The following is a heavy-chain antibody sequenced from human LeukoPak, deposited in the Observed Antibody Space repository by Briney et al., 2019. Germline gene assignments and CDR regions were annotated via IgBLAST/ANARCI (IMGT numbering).Heavy chain of an antibody. D-gene: IGHD6-19*01. J-gene: IGHJ6*03. CDR1: GYSFTSYW. V-gene: IGHV5-51*01. Sequence: RGESLKISCQVSGYSFTSYWIGWVRQMPGKGLEWMGIIYPGDSDTRYSPSFQGQVTISADKSISTAYLQWSSLKASDTAMYYCARHGLRQWLVLDYYYMDVWGKGTTVTVSS. CDR3: ARHGLRQWLVLDYYYMDV. CDR2: IYPGDSDT.